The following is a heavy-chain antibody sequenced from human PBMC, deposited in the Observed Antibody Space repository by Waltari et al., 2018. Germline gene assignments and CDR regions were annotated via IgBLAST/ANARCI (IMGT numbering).Heavy chain of an antibody. V-gene: IGHV3-21*01. CDR1: GFTFRRYS. CDR2: ISSSSSYI. Sequence: EVQLVESGGGLVKPGGSLRLSCAASGFTFRRYSMHWVRQAPGKGLEWVSSISSSSSYIYYADSVKGRFTISRDNAKNSLYLQMNSLRAEDTAVYYCARDRGYSGYDSPDYWGQGTLVTVSS. J-gene: IGHJ4*02. CDR3: ARDRGYSGYDSPDY. D-gene: IGHD5-12*01.